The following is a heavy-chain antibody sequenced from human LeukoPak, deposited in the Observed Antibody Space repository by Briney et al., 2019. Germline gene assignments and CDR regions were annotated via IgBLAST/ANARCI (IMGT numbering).Heavy chain of an antibody. CDR3: ARDRPIVGALRGAFDI. D-gene: IGHD1-26*01. CDR2: IYYSGST. CDR1: GGSISSGGYY. Sequence: PSETLSLTCTVSGGSISSGGYYWSWIRQHPGKGLEWIGYIYYSGSTYYNPSLKSRVTISVDTSKNQFSLKLSSVTAADTAVYYCARDRPIVGALRGAFDIWGQGTMVTVSS. J-gene: IGHJ3*02. V-gene: IGHV4-31*03.